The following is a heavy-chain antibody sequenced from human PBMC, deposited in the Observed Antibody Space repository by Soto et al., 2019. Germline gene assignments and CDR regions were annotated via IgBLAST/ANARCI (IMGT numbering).Heavy chain of an antibody. J-gene: IGHJ3*02. CDR1: GGSVSSGRYY. D-gene: IGHD1-1*01. V-gene: IGHV4-39*01. CDR2: IYYSGST. CDR3: ARHKLERRQRGAFDI. Sequence: SVTLHLSWSVSGGSVSSGRYYCVWIHQPPWRGLEWIGSIYYSGSTYYNPSLKSRVTISVDTSKNQFYLKLSSVTAADTAVYYCARHKLERRQRGAFDIWGQGTMVTVSS.